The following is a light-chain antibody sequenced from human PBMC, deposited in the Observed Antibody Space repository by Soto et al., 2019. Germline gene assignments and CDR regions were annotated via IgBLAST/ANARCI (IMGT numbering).Light chain of an antibody. CDR2: GAS. CDR1: QSVSSNY. Sequence: EIVMTQSPATLSVSPGERATLSCRASQSVSSNYITWYQQKPGQAPRRLIFGASSRATGIPDRFSGSGSGTDFTLTISRLGPEDFAVYYCQQYGSSPSTFGQGTTVDIK. CDR3: QQYGSSPST. V-gene: IGKV3-20*01. J-gene: IGKJ1*01.